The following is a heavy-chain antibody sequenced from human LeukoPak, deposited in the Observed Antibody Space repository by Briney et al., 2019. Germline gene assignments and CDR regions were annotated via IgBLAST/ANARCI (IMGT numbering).Heavy chain of an antibody. CDR2: ISGSGGNT. Sequence: GGSLRLSCAASGFTFSSYAMNWVRQAPGKGLEWVSSISGSGGNTYYADSVKGRFTISRDNSKSTLYLQMNSLRAEDTAVYYCAKDLISSGSCLDYWGQGTLVTVPS. CDR3: AKDLISSGSCLDY. CDR1: GFTFSSYA. D-gene: IGHD1-26*01. V-gene: IGHV3-23*01. J-gene: IGHJ4*02.